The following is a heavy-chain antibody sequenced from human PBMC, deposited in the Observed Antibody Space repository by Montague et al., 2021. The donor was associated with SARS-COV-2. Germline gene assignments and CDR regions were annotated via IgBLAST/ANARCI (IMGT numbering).Heavy chain of an antibody. D-gene: IGHD6-19*01. Sequence: SETLSLTCTVSGGSISSSSYYWGWIRQPPGKGLEWIGSIYYSGSTYYNPSLKSRVTISVDTSKNQFSLKLSSVTAADTAVYDCARSWWQWLLWGYYFDYWGQGTLVTVSS. V-gene: IGHV4-39*01. CDR1: GGSISSSSYY. CDR2: IYYSGST. J-gene: IGHJ4*02. CDR3: ARSWWQWLLWGYYFDY.